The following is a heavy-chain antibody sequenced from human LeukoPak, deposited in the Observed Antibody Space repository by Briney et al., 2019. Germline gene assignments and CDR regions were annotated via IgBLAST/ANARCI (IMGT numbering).Heavy chain of an antibody. CDR2: IKQDGSEK. J-gene: IGHJ3*02. CDR3: SGSDSDAFDI. V-gene: IGHV3-7*03. Sequence: GGSLRLSCAASGFTFSSYWMSWVRQAPGKGLEWVANIKQDGSEKYYVDSVKGRFTISRDNSKNTLYLQMNSLRAEDTAVYYCSGSDSDAFDIWGQGTMVTVSS. D-gene: IGHD2-21*01. CDR1: GFTFSSYW.